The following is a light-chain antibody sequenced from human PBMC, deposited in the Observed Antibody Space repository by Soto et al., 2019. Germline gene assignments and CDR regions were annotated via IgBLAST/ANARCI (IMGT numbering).Light chain of an antibody. CDR1: QSVRSN. V-gene: IGKV3-20*01. CDR2: GAS. J-gene: IGKJ4*01. Sequence: EIVVPQSPATLSVSPGERATLSCRASQSVRSNLAWYQQKPGQAPRLLIYGASSRATGIPDRFSGSGSGTDFTLTISRLEPEDFAVYYCQQYVSTPLTFGGGTKVDIK. CDR3: QQYVSTPLT.